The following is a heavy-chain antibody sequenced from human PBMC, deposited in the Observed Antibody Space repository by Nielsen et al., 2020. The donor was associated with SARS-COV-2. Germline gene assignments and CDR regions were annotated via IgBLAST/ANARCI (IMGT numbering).Heavy chain of an antibody. J-gene: IGHJ4*02. CDR3: ARVNAVDTAMVTDY. CDR1: GFTFSSYG. D-gene: IGHD5-18*01. V-gene: IGHV3-30*03. CDR2: ISYDGSNK. Sequence: GESLKISCAASGFTFSSYGMHWVRQAPGKGLEWVAVISYDGSNKYYADSVKGRFTISRDNSKNTLYLQMNSLRAEDTAVYYCARVNAVDTAMVTDYWGQGTLVTVSS.